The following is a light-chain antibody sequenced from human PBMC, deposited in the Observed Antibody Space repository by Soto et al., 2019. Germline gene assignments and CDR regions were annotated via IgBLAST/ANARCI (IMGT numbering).Light chain of an antibody. V-gene: IGKV3-20*01. CDR3: QLYGTSSWT. CDR1: QSVSSSS. J-gene: IGKJ1*01. CDR2: GAS. Sequence: EIVLTQSPGTLSLSPGERATLSCRASQSVSSSSLAWYQQKPGQAPRLLIYGASSRATGIPDRFSGRGSGTDFTLTISRLEPGDFAVYYCQLYGTSSWTFGQGTKVEIK.